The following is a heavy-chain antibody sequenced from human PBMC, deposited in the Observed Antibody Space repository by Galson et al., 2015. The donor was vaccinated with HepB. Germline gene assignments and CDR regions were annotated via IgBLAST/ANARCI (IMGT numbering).Heavy chain of an antibody. CDR1: GYTFTSYY. Sequence: SVKVSCKASGYTFTSYYMHWVRQAPGQGLEWMGIINPSGGSTSYAQKFQGRVTMTRDTSTSTVYMELSSLRSEDTAVYYCARVRGATGAGTTSGFDYWGQGTLVTVSS. V-gene: IGHV1-46*03. CDR2: INPSGGST. CDR3: ARVRGATGAGTTSGFDY. J-gene: IGHJ4*02. D-gene: IGHD1-1*01.